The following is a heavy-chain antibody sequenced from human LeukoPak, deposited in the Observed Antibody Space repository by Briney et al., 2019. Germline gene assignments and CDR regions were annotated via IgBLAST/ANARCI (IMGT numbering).Heavy chain of an antibody. D-gene: IGHD5-18*01. CDR2: IYNSAST. CDR1: GGSLSSSIYY. V-gene: IGHV4-39*01. J-gene: IGHJ6*02. Sequence: SETLSLTCTVSGGSLSSSIYYWGWVRQPPGKGLEWIGSIYNSASTYYNPSLKSRVTISVDTSKNQFSLKLNSVTAADTAVYYSARRSRRDQLWHGMDVWGQGTTVTVSS. CDR3: ARRSRRDQLWHGMDV.